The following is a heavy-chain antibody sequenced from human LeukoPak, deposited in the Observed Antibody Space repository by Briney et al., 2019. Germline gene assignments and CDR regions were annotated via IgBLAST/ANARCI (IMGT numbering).Heavy chain of an antibody. J-gene: IGHJ4*02. CDR2: ISYDGSKK. Sequence: GGSLRLSCAASGFTFSSYAMSWVRQAPGKGLEWVAVISYDGSKKYYADSVKGRFTISRDNSKNTLYLQMNSLRAEDTAVYYCAKEREYYFDYWGQGTLVSVSS. CDR3: AKEREYYFDY. D-gene: IGHD3-10*01. CDR1: GFTFSSYA. V-gene: IGHV3-30*18.